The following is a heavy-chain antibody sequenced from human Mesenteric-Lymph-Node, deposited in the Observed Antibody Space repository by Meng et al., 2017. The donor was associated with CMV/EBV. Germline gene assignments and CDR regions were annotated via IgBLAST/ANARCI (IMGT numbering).Heavy chain of an antibody. J-gene: IGHJ6*02. V-gene: IGHV4-38-2*02. Sequence: SETLSLTCTVSGYSISSGYYWDWIRQPPGKGLEWIGSIYHSGSTFYNPSLKTRVTISVDTSKNQFSLKLSSVTAADTAVYYCARVPRYCTNGVCYYYYYGMDVWGQGTTVTVSS. CDR1: GYSISSGYY. CDR2: IYHSGST. D-gene: IGHD2-8*01. CDR3: ARVPRYCTNGVCYYYYYGMDV.